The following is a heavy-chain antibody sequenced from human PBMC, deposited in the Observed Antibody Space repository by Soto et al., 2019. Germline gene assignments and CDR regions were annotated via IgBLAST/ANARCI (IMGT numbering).Heavy chain of an antibody. D-gene: IGHD3-22*01. CDR3: AKDYYDVSGYYHFDN. J-gene: IGHJ4*02. Sequence: QVQLVESGGGVVQPGRSLRLSCAASGFTFSNYGMHWVRQAPGKGLEYMAVISYDGSKYYADSVKGRFTISRDNSKNKLYLQMNSLRTEDTAVYYCAKDYYDVSGYYHFDNWGQGTLVTVSS. CDR1: GFTFSNYG. CDR2: ISYDGSK. V-gene: IGHV3-30*18.